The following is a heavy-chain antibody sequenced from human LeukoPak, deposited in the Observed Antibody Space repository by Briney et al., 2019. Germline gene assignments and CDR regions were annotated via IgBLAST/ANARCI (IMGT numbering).Heavy chain of an antibody. CDR1: GGSISSYY. J-gene: IGHJ4*02. Sequence: KPSETLSLTCTVSGGSISSYYWTWIRQPPGKGLEWIGYIYYSGSTNYNPSLKSRVTISVDTSKNRFSLRLTSVTAADTAVYFCARPLYDSSNYYVLYYWGQGTLVTVSS. V-gene: IGHV4-59*08. CDR2: IYYSGST. D-gene: IGHD3-22*01. CDR3: ARPLYDSSNYYVLYY.